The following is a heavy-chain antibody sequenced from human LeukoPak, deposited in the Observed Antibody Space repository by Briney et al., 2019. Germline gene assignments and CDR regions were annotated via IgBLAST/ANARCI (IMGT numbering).Heavy chain of an antibody. CDR3: AKDHSVLWFGESHDY. J-gene: IGHJ4*02. CDR2: LYSNGNR. CDR1: GFTVSRNY. D-gene: IGHD3-10*01. V-gene: IGHV3-53*01. Sequence: GGSLRLSCAASGFTVSRNYMGWVRQAPGKGLEWVSVLYSNGNRHYADSVQGRFTISRDNSKNTLYLQMNSLRAEDTAVYYCAKDHSVLWFGESHDYWGQGTLVTVSS.